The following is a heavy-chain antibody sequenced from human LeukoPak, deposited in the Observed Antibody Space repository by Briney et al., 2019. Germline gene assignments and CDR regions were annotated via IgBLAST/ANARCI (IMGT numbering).Heavy chain of an antibody. CDR3: TTLAFDVHY. J-gene: IGHJ4*02. V-gene: IGHV3-15*04. D-gene: IGHD2/OR15-2a*01. Sequence: GSLQLSCAASGFTFVNAWMTWGRPAPGKGLEWVGRMESNPAGGRTDYAAPVKGRFTISRDDSRSTLYLQLNNLRAEDTAVYYCTTLAFDVHYWGRGTLITVSS. CDR1: GFTFVNAW. CDR2: MESNPAGGRT.